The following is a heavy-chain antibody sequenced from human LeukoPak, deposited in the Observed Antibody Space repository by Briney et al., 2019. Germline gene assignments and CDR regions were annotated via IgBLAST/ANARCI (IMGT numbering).Heavy chain of an antibody. J-gene: IGHJ4*02. Sequence: SETLSLTCAVYGGSFSGYYWSWIRQPPGKGLEWIGEINHSGSTNYNPSLKSRVTISVDTSKNQFSLKLSSVTAADTAVYYCARVGGDYWGQGTLVTVSS. CDR2: INHSGST. CDR1: GGSFSGYY. V-gene: IGHV4-34*01. CDR3: ARVGGDY. D-gene: IGHD3-10*01.